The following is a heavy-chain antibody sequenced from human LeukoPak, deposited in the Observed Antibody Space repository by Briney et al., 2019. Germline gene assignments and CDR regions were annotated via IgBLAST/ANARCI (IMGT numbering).Heavy chain of an antibody. CDR3: ARDVRYASGWSTPES. CDR1: GGSIINHY. V-gene: IGHV4-4*07. CDR2: IHSSGSA. D-gene: IGHD6-19*01. J-gene: IGHJ5*02. Sequence: SETLSLTCTVSGGSIINHYWSWIRQPAGKGLEWIGRIHSSGSANYSPSLKSRVSMSIDTSNNHFSLNLTSVTAADTALYFCARDVRYASGWSTPESWGQGTLVTVSS.